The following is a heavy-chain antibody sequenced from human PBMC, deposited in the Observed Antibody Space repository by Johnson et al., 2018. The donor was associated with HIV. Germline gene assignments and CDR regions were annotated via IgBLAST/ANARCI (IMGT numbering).Heavy chain of an antibody. CDR2: ISYDGNNK. V-gene: IGHV3-30*18. CDR1: GFTFSSYG. CDR3: AKVAVATAAGGVALDI. J-gene: IGHJ3*02. Sequence: QVQLVESGGGVVQPGRSLRLSCAASGFTFSSYGMHWVRQAPGKGLEWVAVISYDGNNKYSADSVKGRFTISRDNSNNILYLQMNSLRVEDTAVYYCAKVAVATAAGGVALDIWGPGTMVTVS. D-gene: IGHD6-13*01.